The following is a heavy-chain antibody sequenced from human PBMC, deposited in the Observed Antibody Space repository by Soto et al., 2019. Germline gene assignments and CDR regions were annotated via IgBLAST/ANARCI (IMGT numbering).Heavy chain of an antibody. D-gene: IGHD2-2*01. CDR2: VYYSGST. CDR1: CDSIRVDY. CDR3: ARVFSTSTWNFYYAMDV. J-gene: IGHJ6*01. V-gene: IGHV4-59*01. Sequence: LSLTSTLSCDSIRVDYWSGIRHPPGKGLEWIGYVYYSGSTNYNPSLESRVTISVDTSKNQFYLKVSSVTAADTAVYYCARVFSTSTWNFYYAMDVWGQGTPFTVSS.